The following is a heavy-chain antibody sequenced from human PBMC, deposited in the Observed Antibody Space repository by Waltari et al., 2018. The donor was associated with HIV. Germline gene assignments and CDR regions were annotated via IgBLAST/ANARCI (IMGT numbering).Heavy chain of an antibody. CDR3: AKDDSTGSSGYYPFHY. Sequence: EVQLVEPGGGLVQPGGHLRLSCAASGFTFTNYAMNWVRQAPGKGLECVSAISGSGGSTYYADSVKGRFTISRDNSKNTLYLQMNSLRAEDTAVYYCAKDDSTGSSGYYPFHYWGQGTLITVSS. D-gene: IGHD3-22*01. V-gene: IGHV3-23*04. CDR2: ISGSGGST. J-gene: IGHJ4*02. CDR1: GFTFTNYA.